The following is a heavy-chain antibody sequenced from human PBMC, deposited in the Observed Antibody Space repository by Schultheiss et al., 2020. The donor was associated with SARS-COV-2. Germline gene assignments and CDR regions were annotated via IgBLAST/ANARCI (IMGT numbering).Heavy chain of an antibody. Sequence: GGSLRLSCAASGFTFSSYAMHWVRQAPGKGLEWVSYISSSGSTIYYADSVKGRFTISRDNAKNSLYLQMNSLRAEDTAVYYCARSSRITGTRVDYYYGMDVWGQGTTVTVAS. J-gene: IGHJ6*02. D-gene: IGHD1-7*01. CDR2: ISSSGSTI. V-gene: IGHV3-48*04. CDR1: GFTFSSYA. CDR3: ARSSRITGTRVDYYYGMDV.